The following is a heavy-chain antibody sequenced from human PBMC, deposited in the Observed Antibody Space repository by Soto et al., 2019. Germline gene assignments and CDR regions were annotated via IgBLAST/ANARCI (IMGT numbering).Heavy chain of an antibody. Sequence: PSQTLSLTCAISGDSVSSNSAAWNWIRQSPSRGLEWLGRTYYRSKWYNDYAVSVKSRITINPDTSKNQFSPQLNSVTPEDTAVYYCAREERVSYSSSSAYYYGMDVWGQGTTVTVSS. D-gene: IGHD6-6*01. CDR3: AREERVSYSSSSAYYYGMDV. CDR1: GDSVSSNSAA. J-gene: IGHJ6*02. V-gene: IGHV6-1*01. CDR2: TYYRSKWYN.